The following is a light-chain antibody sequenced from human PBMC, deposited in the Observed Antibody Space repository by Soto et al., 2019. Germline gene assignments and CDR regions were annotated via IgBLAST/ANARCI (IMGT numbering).Light chain of an antibody. CDR1: QSISNN. CDR3: QQYNKWPPLT. CDR2: GGT. J-gene: IGKJ4*01. V-gene: IGKV3-15*01. Sequence: EIVMTQSPATLSLSPGERATLSCRASQSISNNLSWYQQKDGQAPTLLIYGGTTRDTGIPARFIGSGSGTEYTLIISSLQTHDFSVYYFQQYNKWPPLTFGGGTKVEI.